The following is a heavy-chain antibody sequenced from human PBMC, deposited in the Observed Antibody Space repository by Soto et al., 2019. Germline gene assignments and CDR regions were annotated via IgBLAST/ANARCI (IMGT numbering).Heavy chain of an antibody. D-gene: IGHD3-16*01. CDR1: GFTVSSNY. V-gene: IGHV3-53*04. CDR3: ARAKLHLGEKGDY. CDR2: IYSGCST. Sequence: EVQLVESGGGLVQPGGSLRLSCAASGFTVSSNYMSWVRQAPGKGLEWVSVIYSGCSTYYVDSVQGRFTISRHNSKNTLYLQMNSLRAEDTAVYYCARAKLHLGEKGDYWGQGTLVTVSS. J-gene: IGHJ4*02.